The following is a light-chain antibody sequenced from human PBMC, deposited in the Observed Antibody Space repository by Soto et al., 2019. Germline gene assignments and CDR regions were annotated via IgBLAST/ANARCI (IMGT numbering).Light chain of an antibody. CDR3: QQYNNYPRT. J-gene: IGKJ1*01. V-gene: IGKV1-5*01. Sequence: EIELTQSPSSLPASVGDRVTITCRASQSISSWLAWYQQQPGKAPKLLIYDASNLESGVPSRFSGSGSGTEFTLAISSLQPDDFATYYCQQYNNYPRTFGQGTKVDIK. CDR1: QSISSW. CDR2: DAS.